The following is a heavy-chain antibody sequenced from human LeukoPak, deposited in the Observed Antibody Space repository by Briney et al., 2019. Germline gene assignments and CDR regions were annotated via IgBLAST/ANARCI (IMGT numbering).Heavy chain of an antibody. V-gene: IGHV3-30-3*01. CDR3: AKDLEAYTGWFNNFDY. CDR1: GFTFSRYA. D-gene: IGHD6-19*01. CDR2: ISSDGSNK. Sequence: GGSLRLSCAASGFTFSRYALHWVRQAPGKGLEWVAVISSDGSNKYYAGSVEGRFTISRDNYNNTLLLQMNSLRAEDTAVYYCAKDLEAYTGWFNNFDYWGQGTLVTVSA. J-gene: IGHJ4*02.